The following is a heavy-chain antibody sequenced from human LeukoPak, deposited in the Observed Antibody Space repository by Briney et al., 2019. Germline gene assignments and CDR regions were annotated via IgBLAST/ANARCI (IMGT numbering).Heavy chain of an antibody. J-gene: IGHJ5*02. D-gene: IGHD3-3*01. CDR3: AKSEDYDFWSGYNWFDP. Sequence: GGSLRLSCAASGFTFSSYAMSWVHQAPGKGLEWVSAISGSGGSTYYADSVKGRFTISRDNSKNTLYLQMNSLRAEDTAVYYCAKSEDYDFWSGYNWFDPWGQGTLVTVSS. CDR2: ISGSGGST. V-gene: IGHV3-23*01. CDR1: GFTFSSYA.